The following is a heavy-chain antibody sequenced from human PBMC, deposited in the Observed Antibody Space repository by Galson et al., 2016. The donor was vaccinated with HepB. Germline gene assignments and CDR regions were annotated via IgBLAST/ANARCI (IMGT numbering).Heavy chain of an antibody. CDR2: ISYDGSNK. D-gene: IGHD2-2*01. Sequence: SLRLSCAASGFTFSSYGMHWVRQAPGKGLEWVAFISYDGSNKKYADSVKGRFTISRDNSKKTLYLQMNTLRAEDTAVYYCAKYGRIYCSSASCHDHFHYWGQGTLVTVSS. CDR1: GFTFSSYG. CDR3: AKYGRIYCSSASCHDHFHY. V-gene: IGHV3-30*18. J-gene: IGHJ4*02.